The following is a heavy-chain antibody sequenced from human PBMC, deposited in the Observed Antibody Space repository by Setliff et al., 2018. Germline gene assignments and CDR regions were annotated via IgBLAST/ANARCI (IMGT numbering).Heavy chain of an antibody. V-gene: IGHV3-9*01. Sequence: GGSLRLSCAASGFIFDEYAMHWVRQAPGKGLEWVSGISWNSYHIDYAGSVRGRFTISRDNAKNSLYLQMNSLRAEDTAVYYCARDQGSYGYRAFDSWGQGALVTVSS. CDR3: ARDQGSYGYRAFDS. CDR2: ISWNSYHI. J-gene: IGHJ4*02. CDR1: GFIFDEYA. D-gene: IGHD3-16*01.